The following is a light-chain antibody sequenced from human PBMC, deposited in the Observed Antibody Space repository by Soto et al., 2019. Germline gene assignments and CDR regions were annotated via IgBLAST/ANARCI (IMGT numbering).Light chain of an antibody. J-gene: IGKJ5*01. Sequence: DIQMTQSPSTLSASVGERVTITCRASQSISAWLAWYQQKPGKAPKLLIYKASNVESGVPSRFSGSGSGTEFTLTISSLQSDYFATYYCQQYHSYPPTFGQGTRLEI. CDR1: QSISAW. CDR3: QQYHSYPPT. V-gene: IGKV1-5*03. CDR2: KAS.